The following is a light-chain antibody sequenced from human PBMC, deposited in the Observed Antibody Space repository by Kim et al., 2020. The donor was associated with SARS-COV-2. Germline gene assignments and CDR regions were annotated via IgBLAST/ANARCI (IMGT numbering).Light chain of an antibody. Sequence: ASVGDRVTITCRASQSISSWLAWYQQKPGKAPKLLIYKASSLESGVPSRFSGSGSGTEFTPTISSLQPDDFATYYCQQYNSYSGTFGQGTKVDIK. CDR1: QSISSW. V-gene: IGKV1-5*03. CDR2: KAS. J-gene: IGKJ1*01. CDR3: QQYNSYSGT.